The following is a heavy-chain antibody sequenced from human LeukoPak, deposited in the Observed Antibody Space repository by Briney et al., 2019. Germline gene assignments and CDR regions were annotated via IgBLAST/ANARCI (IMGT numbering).Heavy chain of an antibody. CDR1: GFTFSDYY. CDR3: ARDSGSYYGSYFDY. D-gene: IGHD1-26*01. CDR2: ISSSSSYT. Sequence: PGGSLRLSCAASGFTFSDYYMSWIRQAPGKGLEWVSYISSSSSYTNYADSVKGRFTISRDNAKNSLYLQMSSLRAEDTAVYYCARDSGSYYGSYFDYWGQGTLVTVSS. V-gene: IGHV3-11*05. J-gene: IGHJ4*02.